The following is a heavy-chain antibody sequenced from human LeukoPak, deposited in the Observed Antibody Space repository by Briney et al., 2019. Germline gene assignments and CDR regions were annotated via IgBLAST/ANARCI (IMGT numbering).Heavy chain of an antibody. CDR1: GFTFSDYA. CDR2: ISYDGSYK. V-gene: IGHV3-30*01. D-gene: IGHD1-26*01. Sequence: PGRSLRPSCAASGFTFSDYAMDWVRQAPGKGLEWVAVISYDGSYKFYADSVKGRFTISRDNSKNTLDLQMNSLRAEDSAFYYCARGVGLRYNWFDPWGQGTLVTVSP. CDR3: ARGVGLRYNWFDP. J-gene: IGHJ5*02.